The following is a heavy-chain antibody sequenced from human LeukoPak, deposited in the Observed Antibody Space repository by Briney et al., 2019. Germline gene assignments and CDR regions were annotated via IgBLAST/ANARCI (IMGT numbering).Heavy chain of an antibody. Sequence: GGSLRLSCGASGFNFSAFSMSWVRQAPGKGLDWVASISLSGRFIYYADSLKGRFTISRDNAKNTVHLQVNSLRAEDTAVYYCAREMLVIPAAVDYWGQGTLVTVSS. CDR3: AREMLVIPAAVDY. J-gene: IGHJ4*02. CDR1: GFNFSAFS. D-gene: IGHD2-2*01. V-gene: IGHV3-21*01. CDR2: ISLSGRFI.